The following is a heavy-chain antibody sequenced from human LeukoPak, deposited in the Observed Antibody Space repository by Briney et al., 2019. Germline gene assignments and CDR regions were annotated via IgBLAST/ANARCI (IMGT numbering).Heavy chain of an antibody. CDR1: GDSVSSNSAA. Sequence: SQTLSLTCAISGDSVSSNSAAWNWIRQSPSRGLEWLGRTYYRSKWYNDYAVSVKSRITINPDTSKNQFSLQLNSVTPEDTAVYYCAREGNYDFWSGYYSPFYYYYGMDVWGQGTTVTVSS. CDR2: TYYRSKWYN. V-gene: IGHV6-1*01. CDR3: AREGNYDFWSGYYSPFYYYYGMDV. J-gene: IGHJ6*02. D-gene: IGHD3-3*01.